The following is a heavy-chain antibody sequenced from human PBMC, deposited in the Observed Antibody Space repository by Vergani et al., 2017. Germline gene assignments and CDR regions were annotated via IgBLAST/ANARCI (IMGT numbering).Heavy chain of an antibody. V-gene: IGHV3-30-3*01. CDR1: GFTFSSYA. CDR3: ARDPLMVGYFDY. CDR2: ISYDGSNK. Sequence: QVQLVESGGGLVKPGGSLRLSCAASGFTFSSYAMHWVRQAPGKGLEWVAVISYDGSNKYYADSVKGRFTISRDNSKNTLYLQMNSLRAEDTAVYYCARDPLMVGYFDYWGQGTLVTVSS. J-gene: IGHJ4*02. D-gene: IGHD2-15*01.